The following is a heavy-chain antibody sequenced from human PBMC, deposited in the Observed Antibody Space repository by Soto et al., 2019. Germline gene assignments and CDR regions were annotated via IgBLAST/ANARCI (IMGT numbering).Heavy chain of an antibody. Sequence: PGGSLRLSCAASGFTFSDYYMSWIRQAPGKGLEWVSYISGSTGYTNYADSVRGRFTVSRDNAKNSLYLQMNSLRAEDTALYYCAKETYYYYGMDVWGQGTTVTVSS. CDR3: AKETYYYYGMDV. CDR2: ISGSTGYT. J-gene: IGHJ6*02. V-gene: IGHV3-11*05. CDR1: GFTFSDYY.